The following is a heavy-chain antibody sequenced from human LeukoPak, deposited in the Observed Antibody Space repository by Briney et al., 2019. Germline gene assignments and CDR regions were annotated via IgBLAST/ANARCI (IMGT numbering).Heavy chain of an antibody. CDR1: GFTFSSYA. J-gene: IGHJ6*02. CDR3: TRDWAPYSSGWMGGDV. Sequence: GGSLRLSCAASGFTFSSYAMHWVRQAPGKGLEWVAVISYDGSNKYYADSVKGRFTISRDNSKNTLYLQMNSLRAEDTAVYYCTRDWAPYSSGWMGGDVWGQGTTVTVSS. CDR2: ISYDGSNK. D-gene: IGHD6-19*01. V-gene: IGHV3-30-3*01.